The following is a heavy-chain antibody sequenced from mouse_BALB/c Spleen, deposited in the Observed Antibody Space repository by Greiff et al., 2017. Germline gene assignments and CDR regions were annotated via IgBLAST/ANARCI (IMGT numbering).Heavy chain of an antibody. V-gene: IGHV14-3*02. CDR2: IDPANGNT. CDR3: ARSPGDGYYVLHAMDY. CDR1: GFNIKDTY. J-gene: IGHJ4*01. D-gene: IGHD2-3*01. Sequence: EVQLQQSGAELVRSGASVKLSCTASGFNIKDTYMHWVKQRPEQGLEWIGRIDPANGNTKYDPKFQGKATITADTSSNTAYLQLSSLTSEDTAVYYCARSPGDGYYVLHAMDYWGQGTSVTVSS.